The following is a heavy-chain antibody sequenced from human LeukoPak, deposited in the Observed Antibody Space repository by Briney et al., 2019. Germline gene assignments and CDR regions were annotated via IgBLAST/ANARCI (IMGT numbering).Heavy chain of an antibody. CDR2: IHYSGST. J-gene: IGHJ6*03. D-gene: IGHD5-12*01. V-gene: IGHV4-39*01. CDR3: ASLPYSAYRSPGYMDV. Sequence: SETLSLTCTVSGDSITTSGYYWGWIRQPPGKGLEWIGRIHYSGSTYYNPSLKSRVTISVDTSKNQFSLKLSSVTAADTAVYFCASLPYSAYRSPGYMDVWGKGTTVTVSS. CDR1: GDSITTSGYY.